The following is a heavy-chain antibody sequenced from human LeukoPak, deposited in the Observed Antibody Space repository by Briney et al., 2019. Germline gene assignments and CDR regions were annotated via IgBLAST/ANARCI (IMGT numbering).Heavy chain of an antibody. J-gene: IGHJ4*02. CDR1: RFTFTRHA. CDR2: TGLESVHT. CDR3: VRGDDIGKHPTRAYYFDI. V-gene: IGHV3-23*01. Sequence: GGSLRLSCAASRFTFTRHAMSWVRQAPGKGLEWVSTTGLESVHTLCADSVQGRFTVSRDDSRNTLDLQMDNLTVDDTAIYYCVRGDDIGKHPTRAYYFDIWGQGTLVSVSS. D-gene: IGHD3-10*01.